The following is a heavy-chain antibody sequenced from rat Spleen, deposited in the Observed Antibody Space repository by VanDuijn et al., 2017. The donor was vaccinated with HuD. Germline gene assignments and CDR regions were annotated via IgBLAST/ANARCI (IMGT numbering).Heavy chain of an antibody. CDR1: GFTFSDYY. CDR2: ISNEGSIT. J-gene: IGHJ2*01. V-gene: IGHV5-22*01. CDR3: ARHNGGYSYYFDY. Sequence: EVQLVESGGGLVQPGRSLKLSCAASGFTFSDYYMAWVRQGPKKGLEWVASISNEGSITYHGDSVKGRFTISRDNAKSTLYLQMNSLRPEDTASYYCARHNGGYSYYFDYWGQGVMVTVSS. D-gene: IGHD1-11*01.